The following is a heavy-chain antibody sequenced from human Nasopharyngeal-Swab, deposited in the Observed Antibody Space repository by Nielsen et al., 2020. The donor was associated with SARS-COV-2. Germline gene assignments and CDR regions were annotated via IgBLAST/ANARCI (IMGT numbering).Heavy chain of an antibody. CDR1: GGSISSYS. Sequence: SETLSLTCTVSGGSISSYSWSWIRQPPGKGLEWIGYIYYSGSTNYNPSLKSRVTISVDTSKNQFSLKLSSVTAADTAVYYCAASSPPYYYDSSGYEFDYWGQGTLVTVSS. CDR2: IYYSGST. J-gene: IGHJ4*02. CDR3: AASSPPYYYDSSGYEFDY. V-gene: IGHV4-59*01. D-gene: IGHD3-22*01.